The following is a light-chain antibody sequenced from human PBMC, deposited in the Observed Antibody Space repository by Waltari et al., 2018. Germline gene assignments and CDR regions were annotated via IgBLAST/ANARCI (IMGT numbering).Light chain of an antibody. CDR2: EAS. Sequence: EIVLTQSPATLSLSPGERATLSCRASQSVSSYLGWYQQKPGQAPRLLIYEASNSATGIPARFSGSGSGTDFTLTISSLEPEDFAVYYCQHRIDWPHTFGQGTKLEIK. J-gene: IGKJ2*01. CDR3: QHRIDWPHT. CDR1: QSVSSY. V-gene: IGKV3-11*01.